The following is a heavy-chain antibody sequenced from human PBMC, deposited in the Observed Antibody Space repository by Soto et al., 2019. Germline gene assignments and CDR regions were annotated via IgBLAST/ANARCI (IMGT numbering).Heavy chain of an antibody. V-gene: IGHV4-59*01. CDR1: GGSISDSP. D-gene: IGHD1-20*01. CDR3: ASYNWNDAVFDY. J-gene: IGHJ4*02. Sequence: PSETLSLTCTVSGGSISDSPWSWIRQPPGEGLEWIAWLYSSGTTNYNPSLKSRVTISVDTSKNHFSLKLSSVTAADTAIYYCASYNWNDAVFDYWGQGALVTVS. CDR2: LYSSGTT.